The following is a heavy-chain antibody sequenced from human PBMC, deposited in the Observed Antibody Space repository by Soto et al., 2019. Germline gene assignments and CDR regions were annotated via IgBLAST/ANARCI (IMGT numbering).Heavy chain of an antibody. D-gene: IGHD4-17*01. CDR1: GGTFSSYA. J-gene: IGHJ5*02. V-gene: IGHV1-69*01. CDR3: AQGSSYGEYVGWFDP. Sequence: QVQLVQSGAEVKKPGSSVKVSCKASGGTFSSYAISWVRQAPGQGLEWMGGVIPIFGTANYAQKFQGRVTITADESTSTAYMELSSLRSEDTAVYYFAQGSSYGEYVGWFDPWGQGTLVTVSS. CDR2: VIPIFGTA.